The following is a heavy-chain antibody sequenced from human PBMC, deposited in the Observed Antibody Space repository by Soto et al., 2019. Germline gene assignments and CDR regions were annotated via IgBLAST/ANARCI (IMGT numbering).Heavy chain of an antibody. CDR3: ARVGKYCSSSSCYRREADNWFYP. V-gene: IGHV4-34*01. J-gene: IGHJ5*02. D-gene: IGHD2-2*01. CDR1: GRSFSGYC. CDR2: LNHTQCP. Sequence: SETLSLTCAVSGRSFSGYCSSWLSQPAGKWLEWEGKLNHTQCPKYNPSLKRRVTISEETSKNQFSLKPSSVTAADTAVYYCARVGKYCSSSSCYRREADNWFYPWGKGSLITVSS.